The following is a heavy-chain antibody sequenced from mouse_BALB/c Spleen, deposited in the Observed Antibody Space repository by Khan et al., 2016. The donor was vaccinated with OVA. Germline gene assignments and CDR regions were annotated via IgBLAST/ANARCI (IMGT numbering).Heavy chain of an antibody. CDR2: ISYSGVT. J-gene: IGHJ2*01. D-gene: IGHD1-1*01. CDR3: ARGNYYGYYFDY. CDR1: GYSITSGYA. V-gene: IGHV3-2*02. Sequence: EVKLLESGPGLVKPSQSLSLTCTVTGYSITSGYAWNWIRQFPGNKLEWMGYISYSGVTSYTPSLTSRISITRDTSKNHFFLQLNSVTTEDTATYYCARGNYYGYYFDYWGQGTTLTVSS.